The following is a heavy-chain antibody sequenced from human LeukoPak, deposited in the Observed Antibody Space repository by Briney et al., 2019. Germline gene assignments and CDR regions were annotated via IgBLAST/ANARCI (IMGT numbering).Heavy chain of an antibody. V-gene: IGHV3-11*01. CDR1: AFTFGDYY. CDR2: ISSSGSAM. D-gene: IGHD3-10*01. Sequence: GGSLRLSCAASAFTFGDYYMSWIRQAPGKGLEWVSYISSSGSAMYYSDSVKGRFTISRDNSKTSLFLQMNSLRAEDTAVYYCARVPDYGSGRPSPAYYYGMDVWGQGTTDTVSS. J-gene: IGHJ6*02. CDR3: ARVPDYGSGRPSPAYYYGMDV.